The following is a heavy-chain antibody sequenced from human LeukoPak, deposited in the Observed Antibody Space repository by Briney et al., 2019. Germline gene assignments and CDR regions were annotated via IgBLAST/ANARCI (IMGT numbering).Heavy chain of an antibody. J-gene: IGHJ4*02. Sequence: SETLSLTCAVYGGSFSGYYWSWIRQPPGKGLEWIGEINHSGSTNYNPSLKSRVTISVDTSKNQFSLKLSSVTAADTAVYYCARQSRGLRHTIDYWGQGTLVTVSS. D-gene: IGHD6-25*01. CDR2: INHSGST. CDR1: GGSFSGYY. V-gene: IGHV4-34*01. CDR3: ARQSRGLRHTIDY.